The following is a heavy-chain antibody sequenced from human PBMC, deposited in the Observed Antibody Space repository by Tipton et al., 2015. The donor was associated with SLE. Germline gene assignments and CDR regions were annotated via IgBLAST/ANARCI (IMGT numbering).Heavy chain of an antibody. CDR3: ARTSGDSLGYFDY. V-gene: IGHV4-39*07. CDR1: GGSISSSSYY. Sequence: LSCTVSGGSISSSSYYWGWIRQPPGKGLEWIGSIYYSGSTYYNPSLKSRVTISVDTSKNQFSLKLSSVTAADTAVYYCARTSGDSLGYFDYWGQGTLVTVSS. CDR2: IYYSGST. J-gene: IGHJ4*02. D-gene: IGHD3-10*01.